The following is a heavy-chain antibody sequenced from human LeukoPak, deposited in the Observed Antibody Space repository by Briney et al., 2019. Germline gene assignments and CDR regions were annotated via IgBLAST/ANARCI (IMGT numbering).Heavy chain of an antibody. D-gene: IGHD5/OR15-5a*01. CDR3: ARETGSAVVSTDFDY. CDR2: ISYDGSNK. J-gene: IGHJ4*02. Sequence: PGGSLRLSCAASGFTFSSYAIHWVRQAPGKGLEWVAVISYDGSNKYYADSVKGRFTISRDNSKNTLYLQMNSLRAEDTAVYYCARETGSAVVSTDFDYGGQGTLVTVS. V-gene: IGHV3-30-3*01. CDR1: GFTFSSYA.